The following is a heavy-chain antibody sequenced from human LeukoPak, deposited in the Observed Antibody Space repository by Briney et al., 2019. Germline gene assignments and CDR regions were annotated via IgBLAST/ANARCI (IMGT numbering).Heavy chain of an antibody. CDR1: GFTFSNAW. V-gene: IGHV3-15*01. J-gene: IGHJ4*02. CDR3: TTDLYYVVVVAANSDY. Sequence: AGSLRLSCAASGFTFSNAWMSWVRQAPGKGLEWVGRIKSKTDGGTTDYAAPVKGRFTISRDDSKNTLYLQMNSLKTEDTAAYYCTTDLYYVVVVAANSDYWGQGTLVTVSS. D-gene: IGHD2-15*01. CDR2: IKSKTDGGTT.